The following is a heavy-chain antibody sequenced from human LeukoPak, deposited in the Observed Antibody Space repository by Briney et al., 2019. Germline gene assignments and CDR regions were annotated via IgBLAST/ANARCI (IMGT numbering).Heavy chain of an antibody. CDR1: GVSISSYY. V-gene: IGHV4-59*01. CDR3: ARAGFRWLDFDY. CDR2: IYYSGST. Sequence: PSETLSLTCTVSGVSISSYYWSWIRQPPGKGLEWIGYIYYSGSTNYNPSLRSRVTISVDTSKNQFSLKLSSVTAADTAVYYCARAGFRWLDFDYWGQGTLVTVSS. D-gene: IGHD6-19*01. J-gene: IGHJ4*02.